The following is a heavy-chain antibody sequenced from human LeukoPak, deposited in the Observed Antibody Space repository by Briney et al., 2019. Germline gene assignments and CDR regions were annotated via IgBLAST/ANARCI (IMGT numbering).Heavy chain of an antibody. CDR2: ISGSGGST. CDR1: GFTFSSYA. D-gene: IGHD2-15*01. J-gene: IGHJ4*02. CDR3: ARLYCSGGSCSDPGGY. V-gene: IGHV3-23*01. Sequence: GGSLRLSCAASGFTFSSYAMSWVRQAPGKGLEWVSAISGSGGSTYYADSVKGRFTISRDNSKNTLHLQMNSLRADDTAVYYCARLYCSGGSCSDPGGYWGQGTLVTVSS.